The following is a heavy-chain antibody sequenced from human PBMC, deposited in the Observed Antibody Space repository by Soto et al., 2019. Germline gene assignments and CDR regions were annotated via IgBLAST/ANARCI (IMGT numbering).Heavy chain of an antibody. D-gene: IGHD2-8*01. V-gene: IGHV3-30-3*01. CDR1: GLTFSSYA. CDR3: ARSTMVYAIVNFDY. Sequence: GGSLRLSCAASGLTFSSYAMHWVRQAPGKGLEWVAVISYDGSNKYYADSVKGRFTISRDNSKNTLYLQMNSLRAEDTAVYYCARSTMVYAIVNFDYWGQGTLVTVSS. J-gene: IGHJ4*02. CDR2: ISYDGSNK.